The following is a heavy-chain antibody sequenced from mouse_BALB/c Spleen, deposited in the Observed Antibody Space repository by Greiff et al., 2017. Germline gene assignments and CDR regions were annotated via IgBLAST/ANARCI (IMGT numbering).Heavy chain of an antibody. CDR2: IDPANGNT. Sequence: VQLQQSGAELVKPGASVKLSCTASGFNIKDTYMHWVKQRPEQGLEWIGRIDPANGNTKYDPKFQGKATITADTSSNTAYLQLSSLTSEDTAVYYCARLTGTGWFAYWGQGTLVTVSA. V-gene: IGHV14-3*02. CDR1: GFNIKDTY. J-gene: IGHJ3*01. CDR3: ARLTGTGWFAY. D-gene: IGHD4-1*01.